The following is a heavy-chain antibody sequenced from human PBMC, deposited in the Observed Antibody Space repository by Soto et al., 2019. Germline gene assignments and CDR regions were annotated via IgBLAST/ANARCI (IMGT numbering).Heavy chain of an antibody. Sequence: QITLKESGPTLVKPTQTLTLTCTFSGFSLSTIGVGVGWIRQPPGKALEWLALIYWDDDKRYSPSLKSRLTITKDTSKNQVVLTMTNMDPVDTATYYCAHRLGGIGVAGTFDYWGQGTLVTVSS. J-gene: IGHJ4*02. CDR3: AHRLGGIGVAGTFDY. CDR2: IYWDDDK. V-gene: IGHV2-5*02. CDR1: GFSLSTIGVG. D-gene: IGHD6-19*01.